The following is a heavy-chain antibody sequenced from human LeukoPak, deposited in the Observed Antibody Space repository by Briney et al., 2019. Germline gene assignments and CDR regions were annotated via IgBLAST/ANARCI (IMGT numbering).Heavy chain of an antibody. CDR1: GFTFSSYW. D-gene: IGHD3-10*01. Sequence: GGSLRLSCAASGFTFSSYWMHWVRQAPGKGLVWVSRINSDGSSTSYADSVKGRFTISRDNAKNTLYLQMNSLRAEDSAVYYCAKDRGYITYYFDYWGQGTLVTVSS. J-gene: IGHJ4*02. V-gene: IGHV3-74*01. CDR2: INSDGSST. CDR3: AKDRGYITYYFDY.